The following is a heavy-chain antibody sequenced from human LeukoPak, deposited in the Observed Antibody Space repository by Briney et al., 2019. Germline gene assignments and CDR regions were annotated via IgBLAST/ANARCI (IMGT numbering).Heavy chain of an antibody. J-gene: IGHJ4*02. CDR3: AKAHYYYDSSGYSTSQFDY. V-gene: IGHV3-23*01. CDR1: GFTFSSYA. CDR2: ISGSGGST. D-gene: IGHD3-22*01. Sequence: PGGSLRLSCAASGFTFSSYAMSWVRQAPGKGLEWVSAISGSGGSTYYADSVKGRFTISRDNSKNTLYLQMNSLRAEDTAVYHCAKAHYYYDSSGYSTSQFDYWGQGTLVTVSS.